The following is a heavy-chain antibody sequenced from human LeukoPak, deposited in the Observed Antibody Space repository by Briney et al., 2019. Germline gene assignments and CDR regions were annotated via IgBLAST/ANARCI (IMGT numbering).Heavy chain of an antibody. V-gene: IGHV1-69*13. Sequence: ASVKVSCKTSGYTFSDYYIHWIRQAPGQGLEWMGGIIPIFGTANYAQKFQGRVTITADESTSTAYMELSSLRSEDTAVYYCARDRGYCSGGSCYSGDWYFDLWGRGTLVTVSS. CDR3: ARDRGYCSGGSCYSGDWYFDL. CDR2: IIPIFGTA. D-gene: IGHD2-15*01. J-gene: IGHJ2*01. CDR1: GYTFSDYY.